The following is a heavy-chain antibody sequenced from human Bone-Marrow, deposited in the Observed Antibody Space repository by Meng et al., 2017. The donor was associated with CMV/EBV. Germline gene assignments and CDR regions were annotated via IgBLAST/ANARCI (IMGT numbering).Heavy chain of an antibody. Sequence: SETLSLTCAVYGGSFSGYYWSWIRQPPGKGLEWIGEINHSGSTNYNPSLKSRVTISVDTSKNQFSLKLSSVTAADTAVYYCARGIVVVPAAIVANWFDPWGQGTLVTVSS. CDR3: ARGIVVVPAAIVANWFDP. CDR1: GGSFSGYY. V-gene: IGHV4-34*01. CDR2: INHSGST. D-gene: IGHD2-2*01. J-gene: IGHJ5*02.